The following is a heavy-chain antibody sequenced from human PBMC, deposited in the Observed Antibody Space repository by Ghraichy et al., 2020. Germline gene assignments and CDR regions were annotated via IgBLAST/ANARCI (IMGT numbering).Heavy chain of an antibody. V-gene: IGHV3-30*04. J-gene: IGHJ6*02. CDR2: ISYDGSNK. Sequence: GGSLRLSCAASGFTFSSYAMHWVRQAPGKGLEWVAVISYDGSNKYYADSVKGRFTISRDNSKNTLYLQMNSLRAEDTAVYYCARGSDDYDQRHEAYYYYGMDVWGQGTTVTVSS. D-gene: IGHD4-17*01. CDR3: ARGSDDYDQRHEAYYYYGMDV. CDR1: GFTFSSYA.